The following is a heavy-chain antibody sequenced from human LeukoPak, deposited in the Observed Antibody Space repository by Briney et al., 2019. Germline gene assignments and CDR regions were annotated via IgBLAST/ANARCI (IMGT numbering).Heavy chain of an antibody. D-gene: IGHD3-9*01. V-gene: IGHV1-18*01. CDR3: ARVDLLTGYYFFDY. Sequence: ASVKVSCKASGYTFGNYGISWVRQAPGQGLEWVGWIRGDNGNTNYAQKLQGRVTMTTDTSTSTAYMELRSLGSDETAVYYCARVDLLTGYYFFDYWGQGTLVTVSS. J-gene: IGHJ4*02. CDR2: IRGDNGNT. CDR1: GYTFGNYG.